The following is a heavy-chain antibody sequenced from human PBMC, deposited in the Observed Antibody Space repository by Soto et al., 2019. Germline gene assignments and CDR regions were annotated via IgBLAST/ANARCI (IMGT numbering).Heavy chain of an antibody. J-gene: IGHJ5*02. V-gene: IGHV3-48*02. CDR2: ISSSSSTI. Sequence: GGSLRLSCAASGFSFSRHSMNWVRQAPGKGLEWVSYISSSSSTIYYADSVKGRFTISRDNAKNSLYRQMNSLRDEDTAVYYCARESRFLEWLSLNWFDPWGQGTLVTVSS. CDR1: GFSFSRHS. D-gene: IGHD3-3*01. CDR3: ARESRFLEWLSLNWFDP.